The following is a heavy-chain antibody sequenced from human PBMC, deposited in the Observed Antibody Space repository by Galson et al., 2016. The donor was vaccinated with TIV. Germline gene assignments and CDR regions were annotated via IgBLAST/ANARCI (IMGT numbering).Heavy chain of an antibody. J-gene: IGHJ3*02. V-gene: IGHV3-53*01. CDR2: IYSDGHT. CDR3: ARVRDRGGYSYGDDAFDI. CDR1: GFAVNSNY. D-gene: IGHD5-18*01. Sequence: SLRLSCAASGFAVNSNYMSWARQAPGKGLAWVSLIYSDGHTYYADSVKGRFTISRDNSKNTLFLQMNTLRAEDTPVYYCARVRDRGGYSYGDDAFDIWGQGTMVTVSS.